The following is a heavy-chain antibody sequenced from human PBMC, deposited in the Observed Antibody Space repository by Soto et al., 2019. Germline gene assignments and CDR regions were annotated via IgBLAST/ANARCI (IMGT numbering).Heavy chain of an antibody. D-gene: IGHD2-15*01. Sequence: EVQLVESGGGLVQPGGSLRLYCAASGLPFSSHYMSWIRQAPGRGLEWVAKINPDGRDEQYADSVRGRFTVSRDNTKNLVFLQMKGLRVEDTAVSYCARETWWRLDYWGQGNLVTVSS. CDR3: ARETWWRLDY. CDR1: GLPFSSHY. J-gene: IGHJ4*02. CDR2: INPDGRDE. V-gene: IGHV3-7*04.